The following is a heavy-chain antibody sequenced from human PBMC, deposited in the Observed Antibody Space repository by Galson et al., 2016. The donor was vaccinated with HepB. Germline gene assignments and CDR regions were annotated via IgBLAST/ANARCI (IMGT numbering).Heavy chain of an antibody. CDR3: ARDVCAGDNCHHALAF. D-gene: IGHD2-21*01. CDR2: IKQDGSEK. CDR1: GFTFISYW. J-gene: IGHJ4*02. Sequence: SLRLSCAASGFTFISYWISWVRQAPGKGLEWVASIKQDGSEKYYVDSVKGRFTISRDNARNSLYLQMNSLRAEDTAVYYCARDVCAGDNCHHALAFWGQGTLVTVSS. V-gene: IGHV3-7*03.